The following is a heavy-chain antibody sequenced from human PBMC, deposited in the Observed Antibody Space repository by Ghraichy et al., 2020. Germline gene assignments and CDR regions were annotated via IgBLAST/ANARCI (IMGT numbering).Heavy chain of an antibody. CDR1: GFTFSSYV. CDR2: ISGSGGGT. CDR3: AKDGGYGWYFDL. Sequence: GESLNISCAASGFTFSSYVMSWVRQAPGKGLEWVSTISGSGGGTYYADSVKGRFTVSRDNSKNTLSLQMNSLRAEDTAVYYCAKDGGYGWYFDLWGRNTLVTVSS. D-gene: IGHD5-12*01. J-gene: IGHJ2*01. V-gene: IGHV3-23*01.